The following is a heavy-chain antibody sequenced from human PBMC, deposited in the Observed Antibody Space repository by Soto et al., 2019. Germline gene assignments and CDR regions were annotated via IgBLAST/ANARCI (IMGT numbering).Heavy chain of an antibody. Sequence: EVQLVESGGGFVQPGRSLRLSCAASGFNFDDHAMNWVRQVPGKGLEWVSGISWTGAFTGYADSVKGRFTISRDNDKNSLTLERNSLRPEDTALYYCTRDIFQTITTIDFWGQGALVTVSS. CDR2: ISWTGAFT. V-gene: IGHV3-9*01. D-gene: IGHD1-1*01. CDR3: TRDIFQTITTIDF. CDR1: GFNFDDHA. J-gene: IGHJ4*02.